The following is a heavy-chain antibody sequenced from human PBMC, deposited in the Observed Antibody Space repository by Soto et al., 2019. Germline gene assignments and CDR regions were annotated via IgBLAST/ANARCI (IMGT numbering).Heavy chain of an antibody. J-gene: IGHJ4*02. CDR1: GFTFSSYA. V-gene: IGHV3-23*01. CDR2: ISGSGGST. CDR3: AKRAKGSSTTPYYFDY. Sequence: EVQLLESGGGLVQPGGSLRLSCAASGFTFSSYAMSWVRQAPGKGLEWVSAISGSGGSTYYADSVKGRFTISRDNSKNTLYRQMNSLRAEDTAVYYCAKRAKGSSTTPYYFDYWGQGTLVTVSS. D-gene: IGHD2-2*01.